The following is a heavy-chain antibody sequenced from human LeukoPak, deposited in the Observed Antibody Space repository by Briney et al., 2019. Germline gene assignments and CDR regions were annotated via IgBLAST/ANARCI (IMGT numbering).Heavy chain of an antibody. Sequence: GGSLRLSCAASGFTFKNAWMSWVRQAPGKGLEWVGRVKSKTDGGATDYAAPVKGRFTISRDDSKNTLYLQMNSLKTEDSAVYYCTTDPLRYCSITNCIMGYWGQGTLVTVSS. V-gene: IGHV3-15*01. D-gene: IGHD2-2*01. J-gene: IGHJ4*02. CDR1: GFTFKNAW. CDR2: VKSKTDGGAT. CDR3: TTDPLRYCSITNCIMGY.